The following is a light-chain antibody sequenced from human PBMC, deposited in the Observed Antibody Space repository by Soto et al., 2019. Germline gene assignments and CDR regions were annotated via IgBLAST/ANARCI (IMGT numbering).Light chain of an antibody. Sequence: QCGLAQPASGSESPGQSITISCTGTSRDIGGYNYVSWSQQHPGKAPKLMIYEVSNRPSGVSNRFSGSKSGNTASLTISGLQAEDEADYYCPSYTSSSTYVFGTGTKVTV. CDR3: PSYTSSSTYV. V-gene: IGLV2-14*01. CDR2: EVS. CDR1: SRDIGGYNY. J-gene: IGLJ1*01.